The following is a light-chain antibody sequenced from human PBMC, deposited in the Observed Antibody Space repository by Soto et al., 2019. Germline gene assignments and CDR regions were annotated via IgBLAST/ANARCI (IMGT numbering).Light chain of an antibody. J-gene: IGKJ2*01. CDR3: QHYGSSAYT. V-gene: IGKV3-20*01. CDR1: QSVRSNY. CDR2: GAS. Sequence: EFVLTQSPGTLSLSPGERATLSCRASQSVRSNYLAWYQQKPGQSPRLLIYGASNRATGIPDRFSGSGSGKDFTLTISRLEPEDFAVLYCQHYGSSAYTFGQGTTLEIK.